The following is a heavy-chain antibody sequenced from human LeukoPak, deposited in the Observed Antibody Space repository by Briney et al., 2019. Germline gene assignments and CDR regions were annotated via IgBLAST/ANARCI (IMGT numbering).Heavy chain of an antibody. J-gene: IGHJ4*02. CDR1: GFTFSSYA. D-gene: IGHD3-3*01. CDR2: ISGSGGST. V-gene: IGHV3-23*01. CDR3: AKAYDVWGGIDY. Sequence: GGSLRLSCAASGFTFSSYAMSWVRQAPGKGLEWVSAISGSGGSTYYADSVKGRFTISRDNSKNTLYLQMNSLTAEDTAVYYCAKAYDVWGGIDYWGQGTLVTVSS.